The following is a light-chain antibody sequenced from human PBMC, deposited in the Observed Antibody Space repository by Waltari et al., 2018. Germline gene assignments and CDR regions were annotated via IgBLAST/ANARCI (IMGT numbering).Light chain of an antibody. CDR3: LQRTNWPYT. V-gene: IGKV3D-15*01. Sequence: LVMTQSPATLSQSPGERVSLSCRASQSVSTSLAWYQQKPGQAPRLLIYGASTRATGIPDRFTGSGSGTDFTLTINSLEPEDAGIYYCLQRTNWPYTFGQGTKVEI. CDR1: QSVSTS. CDR2: GAS. J-gene: IGKJ2*01.